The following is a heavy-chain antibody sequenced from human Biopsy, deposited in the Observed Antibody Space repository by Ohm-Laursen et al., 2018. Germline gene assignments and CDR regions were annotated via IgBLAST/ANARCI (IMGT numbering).Heavy chain of an antibody. D-gene: IGHD3-22*01. Sequence: TLSLTCTVSGGSISSGGSYWSWIRQRPGKGLEWIGYIFNSANTYYNPSLKNLITISGDPSKNQFSLKLNSVTAADTAVYYCARGDYFDSNGYFWFDPWGQGTLVTVSS. CDR2: IFNSANT. CDR3: ARGDYFDSNGYFWFDP. CDR1: GGSISSGGSY. V-gene: IGHV4-31*01. J-gene: IGHJ5*02.